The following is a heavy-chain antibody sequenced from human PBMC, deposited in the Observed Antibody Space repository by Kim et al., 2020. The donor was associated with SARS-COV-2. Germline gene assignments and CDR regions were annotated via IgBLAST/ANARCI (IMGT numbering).Heavy chain of an antibody. CDR2: ISSSGSNI. J-gene: IGHJ6*01. V-gene: IGHV3-48*04. D-gene: IGHD3-10*01. CDR1: RFTFSSYS. CDR3: ARPMVRGVISPRHYYYY. Sequence: GGSLRLSCAASRFTFSSYSMNWVRQAPGKGLEWVSYISSSGSNIYYADAVKGRFTVSRNNAKNSLYLQMNSLTARDTAVYYCARPMVRGVISPRHYYYY.